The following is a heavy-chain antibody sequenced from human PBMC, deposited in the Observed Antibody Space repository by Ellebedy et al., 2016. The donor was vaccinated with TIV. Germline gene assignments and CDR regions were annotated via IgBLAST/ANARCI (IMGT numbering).Heavy chain of an antibody. CDR1: GYSISSAYY. CDR3: ARAGVGSTVTLDF. CDR2: IFRSGNT. Sequence: SETLSLTXTVSGYSISSAYYWGWVRQPPGKGLEWIGNIFRSGNTYYNPSLKSRVTISIDTSKNQFSLKLSSVTAADTAVYFCARAGVGSTVTLDFWGQGTLVTVSS. J-gene: IGHJ4*02. D-gene: IGHD1-26*01. V-gene: IGHV4-38-2*02.